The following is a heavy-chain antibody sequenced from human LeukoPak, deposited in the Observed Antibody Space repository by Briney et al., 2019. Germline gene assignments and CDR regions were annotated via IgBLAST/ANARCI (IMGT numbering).Heavy chain of an antibody. CDR3: ARESRYFDWLPRWFDP. Sequence: SETLSLTCTVSGGSISSYYWSWIRQPPGKGLEWIGYIYYSGSTNYKPSLKSRVTISVDTSKNQFSLKLSSVTAADTAVYYCARESRYFDWLPRWFDPWGQGTLVTVSS. CDR2: IYYSGST. J-gene: IGHJ5*02. CDR1: GGSISSYY. D-gene: IGHD3-9*01. V-gene: IGHV4-59*12.